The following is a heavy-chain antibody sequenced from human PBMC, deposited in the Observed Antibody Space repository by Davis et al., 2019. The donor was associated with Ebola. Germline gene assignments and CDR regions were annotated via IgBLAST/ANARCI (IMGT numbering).Heavy chain of an antibody. CDR2: ISSRSTYI. J-gene: IGHJ4*02. CDR3: ARVAAAATDY. CDR1: GFTFSIYS. Sequence: GESLKISCAASGFTFSIYSINWVRQAPGKGLEWVSSISSRSTYIYYADSVKGRFTVSRDNAKNSLYLQMNSLRAEDTAVYYCARVAAAATDYWGQGTLVTVSS. D-gene: IGHD6-13*01. V-gene: IGHV3-21*01.